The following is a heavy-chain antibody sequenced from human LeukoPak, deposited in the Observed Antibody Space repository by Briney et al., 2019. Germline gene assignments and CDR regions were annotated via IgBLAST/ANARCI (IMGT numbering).Heavy chain of an antibody. CDR1: GFTFSSSG. Sequence: GGSLRLSCAASGFTFSSSGMTWVRQTPGKGLEWVSGISSGGGSTYYADSVKGRFTISRDNSKNTLYLQLNSLRAEDTAVYYCAKPQGFLVDPWGQGILVTVSS. CDR3: AKPQGFLVDP. J-gene: IGHJ5*02. V-gene: IGHV3-23*01. D-gene: IGHD2-21*01. CDR2: ISSGGGST.